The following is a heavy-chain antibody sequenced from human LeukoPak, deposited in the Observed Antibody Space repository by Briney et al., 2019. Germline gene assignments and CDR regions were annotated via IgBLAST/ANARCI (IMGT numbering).Heavy chain of an antibody. CDR3: ARGYGSTVDFDY. Sequence: SETPSLTCAVYGGSFSGYYWSGLRQPPGKGREGIGEINHSGSTNYNPSLKSGVTISVNSSKNQFALKLSSVTAADTAVYYCARGYGSTVDFDYWGQGPLVTVSS. V-gene: IGHV4-34*01. CDR2: INHSGST. CDR1: GGSFSGYY. J-gene: IGHJ4*02. D-gene: IGHD3-10*01.